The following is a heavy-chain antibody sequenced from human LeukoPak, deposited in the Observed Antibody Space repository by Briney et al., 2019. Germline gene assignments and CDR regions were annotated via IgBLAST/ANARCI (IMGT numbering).Heavy chain of an antibody. J-gene: IGHJ4*02. CDR1: GFTFSSYS. V-gene: IGHV3-21*04. D-gene: IGHD2-2*01. Sequence: PGGSLRLSCAASGFTFSSYSMNWVRLAPGKGLQWVSFISSSGNYIFYADSVKGRFTISRDNAKNSLYLQMNSLRAEDTAVYYCARAWSRYCSSTSCYAGDYWRQGTLVTVSS. CDR2: ISSSGNYI. CDR3: ARAWSRYCSSTSCYAGDY.